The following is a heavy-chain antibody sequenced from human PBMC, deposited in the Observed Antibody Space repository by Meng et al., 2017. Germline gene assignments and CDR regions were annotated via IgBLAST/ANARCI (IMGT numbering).Heavy chain of an antibody. Sequence: SETLSLTCTVSGGSISSGSYYWSWIRQPAGKGLEWIGRIYTSGSTNYNPSLKSRVTISVDTSKNQFSLKLSPVTAADTAVYYCASSNYYGSGSYYTNFDYWGQGTLVTVSS. CDR1: GGSISSGSYY. V-gene: IGHV4-61*02. J-gene: IGHJ4*02. CDR2: IYTSGST. CDR3: ASSNYYGSGSYYTNFDY. D-gene: IGHD3-10*01.